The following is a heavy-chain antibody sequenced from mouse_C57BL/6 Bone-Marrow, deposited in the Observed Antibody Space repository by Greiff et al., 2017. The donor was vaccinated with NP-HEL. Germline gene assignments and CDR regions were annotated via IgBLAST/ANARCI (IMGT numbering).Heavy chain of an antibody. CDR3: ARSRYFGMDY. V-gene: IGHV1-76*01. J-gene: IGHJ4*01. CDR2: IYPGSGNT. Sequence: QVHVKQSGAELVRPGASVKLSCKASGYTFTDYYINWVKQRPGQGLEWIARIYPGSGNTYYNEKFKGKATLTAEKSSSTAYMQLSSLTSEDSAVYFCARSRYFGMDYWGQGTSVTVSS. CDR1: GYTFTDYY.